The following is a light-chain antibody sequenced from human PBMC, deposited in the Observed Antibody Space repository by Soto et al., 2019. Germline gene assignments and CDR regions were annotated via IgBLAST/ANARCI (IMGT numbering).Light chain of an antibody. CDR2: EVT. CDR3: NSYRSSSTLV. V-gene: IGLV2-14*01. Sequence: QSALTQPASVSGSPGQSITISCSGTSNDVGGYDYVFWYQQHPAKAPKLVVYEVTNRPSWVSNRFSGSKSGNTTSLTISGLQPEDEADYYCNSYRSSSTLVFGGGTKLTVL. J-gene: IGLJ2*01. CDR1: SNDVGGYDY.